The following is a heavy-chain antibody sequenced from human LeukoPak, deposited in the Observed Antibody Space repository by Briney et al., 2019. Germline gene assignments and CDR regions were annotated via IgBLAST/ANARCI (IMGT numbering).Heavy chain of an antibody. Sequence: GGSLRLSCAASGFTFSSYGMHWVRQAPGKGLEWVAVIWYDGGNKYYADSVKGRFTISRDNSKNTLYLQMNSLRAEDTAVYYCARDTWSASGFDYWGQGTLVTVSS. D-gene: IGHD1-26*01. V-gene: IGHV3-33*01. CDR1: GFTFSSYG. CDR2: IWYDGGNK. CDR3: ARDTWSASGFDY. J-gene: IGHJ4*02.